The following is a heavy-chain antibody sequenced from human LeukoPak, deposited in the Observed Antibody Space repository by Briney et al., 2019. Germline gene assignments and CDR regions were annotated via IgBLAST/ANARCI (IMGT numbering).Heavy chain of an antibody. J-gene: IGHJ4*02. V-gene: IGHV3-53*01. Sequence: GGSLRLSCAASGFTVSSNYMSWVRRAPGKGLEWVSVIYSGGSTYYADSVKGRFTISRDNSKNTLYLQMNSLRAEDTAVHYCASGFSVVGATTFDYWGQGTLVTVSS. CDR2: IYSGGST. CDR1: GFTVSSNY. CDR3: ASGFSVVGATTFDY. D-gene: IGHD1-26*01.